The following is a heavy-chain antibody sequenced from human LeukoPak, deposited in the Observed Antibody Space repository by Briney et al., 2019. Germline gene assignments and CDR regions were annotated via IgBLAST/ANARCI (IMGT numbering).Heavy chain of an antibody. V-gene: IGHV4-34*01. D-gene: IGHD2-8*02. CDR1: GGSFSGYY. CDR3: ATHPLKLTGVYDI. J-gene: IGHJ3*02. CDR2: ISHRGST. Sequence: SETLSLTCAVYGGSFSGYYWNWIRQSPGKGLEWIGDISHRGSTTYNPSLKSRVSISIDTSKNHFSLKLTSVTAADTALYYCATHPLKLTGVYDIWGQGTMVTVSS.